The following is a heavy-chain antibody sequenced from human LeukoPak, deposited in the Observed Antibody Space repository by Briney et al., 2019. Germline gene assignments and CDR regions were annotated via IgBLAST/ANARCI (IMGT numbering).Heavy chain of an antibody. CDR3: ARHGSDAYCGGDCYTFDY. CDR1: GGSISSYY. D-gene: IGHD2-21*02. V-gene: IGHV4-59*08. Sequence: PSQTLSLTCTVSGGSISSYYWSWIRQPPGKGLEWIGYIYYSGSTNYNPSLKSRVTISVDTSKNQFSLKLSSVTAADTAVYYCARHGSDAYCGGDCYTFDYWGQGTLVTVSS. CDR2: IYYSGST. J-gene: IGHJ4*02.